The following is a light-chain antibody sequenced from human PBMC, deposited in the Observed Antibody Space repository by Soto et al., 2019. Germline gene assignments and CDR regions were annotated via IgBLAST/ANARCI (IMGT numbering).Light chain of an antibody. Sequence: QSVLTQPASVSGSPGQSITISCTGTSSDFGSYNLVSWYQQHPGKAPKEMIYEGNKRPSGVSNRLSGSKLGNRASLTNSGLQDEDEADYYCCWYAGSSTYVFGTGTKVTVL. J-gene: IGLJ1*01. V-gene: IGLV2-23*01. CDR1: SSDFGSYNL. CDR2: EGN. CDR3: CWYAGSSTYV.